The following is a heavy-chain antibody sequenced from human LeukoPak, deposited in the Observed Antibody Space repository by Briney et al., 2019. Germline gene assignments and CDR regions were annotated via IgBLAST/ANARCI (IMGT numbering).Heavy chain of an antibody. Sequence: SETLSLTCAVYGGSFCGYYWSWIRQPPGKGLEWIGEINHSGSTNYNPSLKSRVTISVDTSKNQFSLKLSSVTAADTAVYYCARGLIAADDYWGQGTLVTVSS. CDR1: GGSFCGYY. V-gene: IGHV4-34*01. CDR3: ARGLIAADDY. CDR2: INHSGST. D-gene: IGHD6-13*01. J-gene: IGHJ4*02.